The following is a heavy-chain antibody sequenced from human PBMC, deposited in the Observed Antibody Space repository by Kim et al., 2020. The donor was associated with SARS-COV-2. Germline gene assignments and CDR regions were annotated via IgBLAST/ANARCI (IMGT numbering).Heavy chain of an antibody. D-gene: IGHD3-22*01. CDR2: INTDGSTT. Sequence: GGSLRLSCAAFGFTFSSYWMHWVRQAPGKGLVWVSHINTDGSTTNYADSVKGRFIISRDDAKNTLYLQMNSLSAGDTAVYYCVRSGGYPDYWGQGTLVTVSS. V-gene: IGHV3-74*01. CDR1: GFTFSSYW. CDR3: VRSGGYPDY. J-gene: IGHJ4*02.